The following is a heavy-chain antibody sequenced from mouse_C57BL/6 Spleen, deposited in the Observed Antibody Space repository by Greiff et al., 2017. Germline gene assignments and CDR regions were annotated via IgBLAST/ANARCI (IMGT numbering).Heavy chain of an antibody. D-gene: IGHD1-1*01. CDR1: GYTFTSYW. V-gene: IGHV1-69*01. CDR3: ARSLIYYGSSYGYFDV. Sequence: QVQLQQSGAELVMPGASVKLSCKASGYTFTSYWMHWVKQRPGQGLEWIGEIDPSDSYTNYNQKFKGKSTLTVDKSSSTAYMQLSSLPSEDSAVYYCARSLIYYGSSYGYFDVWGTGTTVTVSS. CDR2: IDPSDSYT. J-gene: IGHJ1*03.